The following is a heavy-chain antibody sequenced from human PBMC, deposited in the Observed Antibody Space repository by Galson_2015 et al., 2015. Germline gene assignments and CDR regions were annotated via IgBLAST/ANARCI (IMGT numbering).Heavy chain of an antibody. CDR3: ARGCRVRYGSGSYLDY. Sequence: ETLSLTCAVYGGSFSGYYWSWIRQPPGKGLEWIGEINHSGSTNYNPSLKSRVTISVDTSKNQFSLKLSSVTAADTAVYYCARGCRVRYGSGSYLDYWGQGTLVTVSS. V-gene: IGHV4-34*01. D-gene: IGHD3-10*01. J-gene: IGHJ4*02. CDR1: GGSFSGYY. CDR2: INHSGST.